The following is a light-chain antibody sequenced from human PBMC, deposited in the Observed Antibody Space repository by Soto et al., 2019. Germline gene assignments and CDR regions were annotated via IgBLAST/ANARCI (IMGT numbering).Light chain of an antibody. J-gene: IGKJ5*01. Sequence: EIVMTQSPATLSVSPGARATVSCRASQSVSSSYLAWYQQKPGQAPRLLIYGASSRATGIPDRFSGSGSGTDFTLTISRLEPEDFAVYYCQQYGSSPPITFGQGTRLEI. CDR2: GAS. CDR1: QSVSSSY. CDR3: QQYGSSPPIT. V-gene: IGKV3-20*01.